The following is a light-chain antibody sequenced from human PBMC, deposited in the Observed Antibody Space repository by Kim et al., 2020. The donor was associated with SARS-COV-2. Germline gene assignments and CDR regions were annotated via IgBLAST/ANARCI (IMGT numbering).Light chain of an antibody. V-gene: IGKV3-20*01. CDR3: KQYGSSYT. Sequence: EIVLTQSPGTLSLSPGERATLSCRASQSVSSSYLAWYQQKPGQAPRLLINGESSSATGIPDRFSGSGSGTDFPLTSSRPEPEDFAVYYCKQYGSSYTFCKGTKLE. CDR2: GES. CDR1: QSVSSSY. J-gene: IGKJ2*01.